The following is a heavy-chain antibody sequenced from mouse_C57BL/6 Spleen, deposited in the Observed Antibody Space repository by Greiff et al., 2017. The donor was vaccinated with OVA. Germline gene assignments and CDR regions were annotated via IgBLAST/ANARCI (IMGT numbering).Heavy chain of an antibody. J-gene: IGHJ1*03. CDR3: VRHAGLHQGYFDV. Sequence: EVQLVESGGGLVQPKGSLKLSCAASGFSFNTYAMNWVRQAPGKGLEWVARIRSKSNNYATYYADSVKDRFTISRDDSESMLYLQMNNLKTEDTAMYYCVRHAGLHQGYFDVWGTGTTVTVSS. CDR2: IRSKSNNYAT. V-gene: IGHV10-1*01. CDR1: GFSFNTYA. D-gene: IGHD2-13*01.